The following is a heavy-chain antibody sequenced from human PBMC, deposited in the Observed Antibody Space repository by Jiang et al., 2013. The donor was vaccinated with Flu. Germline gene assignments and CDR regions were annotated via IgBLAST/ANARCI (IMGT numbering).Heavy chain of an antibody. Sequence: EWMGWINTNTGNPTYAQGFTGRFVFSLDTSVSTAYLQISSLKAEDTAVYYCARAAYSSGWLVRPYFQHWGQGTLVTVSS. CDR2: INTNTGNP. V-gene: IGHV7-4-1*02. D-gene: IGHD6-19*01. J-gene: IGHJ1*01. CDR3: ARAAYSSGWLVRPYFQH.